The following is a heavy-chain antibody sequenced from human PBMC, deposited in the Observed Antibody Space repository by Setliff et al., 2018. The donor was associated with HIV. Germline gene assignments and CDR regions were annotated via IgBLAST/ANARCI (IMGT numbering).Heavy chain of an antibody. CDR3: ARAYYDSVWGSHRYRFYYFDY. CDR2: INPSDNRT. V-gene: IGHV1-46*02. Sequence: ASVKVSCKASGYTFNNYYMHWVRQAPGQGLEWMGIINPSDNRTYYAQKFQGRVTMIRDTSTSSVYMELRSLRSEDTAVYYCARAYYDSVWGSHRYRFYYFDYWGQGSLVTVSS. CDR1: GYTFNNYY. D-gene: IGHD3-16*02. J-gene: IGHJ4*02.